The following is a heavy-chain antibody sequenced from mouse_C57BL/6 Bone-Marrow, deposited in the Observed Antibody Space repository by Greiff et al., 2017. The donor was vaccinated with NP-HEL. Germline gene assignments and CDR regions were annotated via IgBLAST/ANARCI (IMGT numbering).Heavy chain of an antibody. CDR2: ISSGGDYI. Sequence: EVQVVESGEGLVKPGGSLKLSCAASGFTFSSYAMSWVRQTPEKRLEWVAYISSGGDYIYYADTVKGRFTISRDNARNTLYLQMSSLKSEDTAMYYCTRVIITTVVAPFDYWGQGTTLTVSS. V-gene: IGHV5-9-1*02. D-gene: IGHD1-1*01. J-gene: IGHJ2*01. CDR3: TRVIITTVVAPFDY. CDR1: GFTFSSYA.